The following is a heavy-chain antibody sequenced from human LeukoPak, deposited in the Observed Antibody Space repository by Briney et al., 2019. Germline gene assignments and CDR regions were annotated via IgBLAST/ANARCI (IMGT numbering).Heavy chain of an antibody. J-gene: IGHJ4*02. V-gene: IGHV3-33*01. Sequence: GGSLRLSWAASGFSFSTYGMHWVRQAPGKGLEWVALIWNAGTNTYYADSVKGRFTISRDNSKNTLYLQMNSLRVEDTAVYYCAGDTPPGGDYYFDYWGQGTLVIVSS. CDR3: AGDTPPGGDYYFDY. CDR1: GFSFSTYG. CDR2: IWNAGTNT. D-gene: IGHD3-16*01.